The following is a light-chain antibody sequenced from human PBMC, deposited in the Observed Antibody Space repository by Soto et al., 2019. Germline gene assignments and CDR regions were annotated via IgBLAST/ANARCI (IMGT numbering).Light chain of an antibody. CDR2: RAS. Sequence: IVLTQSPANLSVSPGERATLSFRASESVSDDLAWYQQKPGRAPRLLIYRASTRAAGVSARISGSGSGTDFTLTISRLEPEDFGVYYCQQRSNWPPVTFGGGTKVDIK. J-gene: IGKJ4*01. CDR3: QQRSNWPPVT. V-gene: IGKV3-15*01. CDR1: ESVSDD.